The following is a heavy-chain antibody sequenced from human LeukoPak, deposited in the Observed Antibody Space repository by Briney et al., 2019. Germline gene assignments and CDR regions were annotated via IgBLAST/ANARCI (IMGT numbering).Heavy chain of an antibody. J-gene: IGHJ4*02. CDR2: ISASGGNT. Sequence: GGSLRLSCAASGFSFSSYAMSWVRQAPGKGLEWVSTISASGGNTYYADSVKGRFTISRDTSKNTLYLQMNSLRAEDTAVYYCAKLYGSSRNLDYWGQGILVTVSS. D-gene: IGHD1-14*01. CDR1: GFSFSSYA. V-gene: IGHV3-23*01. CDR3: AKLYGSSRNLDY.